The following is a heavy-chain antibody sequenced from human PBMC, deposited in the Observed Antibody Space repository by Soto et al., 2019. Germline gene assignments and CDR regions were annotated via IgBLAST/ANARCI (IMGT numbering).Heavy chain of an antibody. CDR2: INHSGST. J-gene: IGHJ6*02. CDR1: GGSFSGYY. V-gene: IGHV4-34*01. Sequence: SETLSLTCAVYGGSFSGYYWSWIRQPPGKGLEWIGEINHSGSTNYNPSLKSRVTISVDTSKNQFSLKLSSVTAADTAVYYCASGRFYSYYGMDVWGQGTTVTVSS. CDR3: ASGRFYSYYGMDV.